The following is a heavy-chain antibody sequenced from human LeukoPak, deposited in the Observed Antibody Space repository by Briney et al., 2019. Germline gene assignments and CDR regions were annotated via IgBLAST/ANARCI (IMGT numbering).Heavy chain of an antibody. CDR2: ISWDGGST. Sequence: HPGGSLRLSCAASGFTFDDYAMHWVRQTPGKGLEWVSLISWDGGSTHYADSVKGRFTISRDNSKNSLYLQMNSLRAEDTALYYCAEDGSALATRPYWYFDLWGRGTLVTVSS. D-gene: IGHD6-6*01. V-gene: IGHV3-43D*03. CDR3: AEDGSALATRPYWYFDL. CDR1: GFTFDDYA. J-gene: IGHJ2*01.